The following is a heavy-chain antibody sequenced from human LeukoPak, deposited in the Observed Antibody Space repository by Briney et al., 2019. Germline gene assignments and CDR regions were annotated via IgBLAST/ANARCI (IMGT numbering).Heavy chain of an antibody. Sequence: GGSLRLSCAASGFTFDDYAMHWVRHAPGKGLEWVSGISWNSGSIGYADSVKGRFTISRDNAKNSLYLQMNSLRAEDTALYYCAKGLTGDPFDYWGQGTLVTVSS. CDR1: GFTFDDYA. CDR2: ISWNSGSI. V-gene: IGHV3-9*01. J-gene: IGHJ4*02. CDR3: AKGLTGDPFDY. D-gene: IGHD7-27*01.